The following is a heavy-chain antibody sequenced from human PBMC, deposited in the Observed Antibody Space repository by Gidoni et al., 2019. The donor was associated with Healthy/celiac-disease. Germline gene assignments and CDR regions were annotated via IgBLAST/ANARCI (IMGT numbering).Heavy chain of an antibody. J-gene: IGHJ5*02. V-gene: IGHV4-4*07. Sequence: QDQLQASGPGLVKPSETLSLTCTVSGVSLRSYYWSWIRQPAGKGLEWIGRIYTSGSPNYNPSLNSRVTMSVDTSKNQFSLKLSAVTAADTAVYYCARDHCSSTSCYRANWFDPWGQGTLVTVSS. CDR3: ARDHCSSTSCYRANWFDP. D-gene: IGHD2-2*01. CDR1: GVSLRSYY. CDR2: IYTSGSP.